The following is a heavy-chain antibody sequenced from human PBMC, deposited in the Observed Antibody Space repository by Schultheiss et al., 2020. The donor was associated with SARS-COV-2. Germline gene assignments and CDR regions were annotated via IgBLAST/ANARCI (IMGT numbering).Heavy chain of an antibody. D-gene: IGHD3-22*01. CDR2: ISYDGNNI. J-gene: IGHJ5*02. CDR1: GFTFSSYA. Sequence: GGSLRLSCAASGFTFSSYAMHWVRQAPGKGLEWVAVISYDGNNIYYADSVKGRFTISRDNSKNTLYLQMNSLRAEDTAVYYCARRGDYDSSGYYWFDPWGQGTLVTVSS. CDR3: ARRGDYDSSGYYWFDP. V-gene: IGHV3-30*04.